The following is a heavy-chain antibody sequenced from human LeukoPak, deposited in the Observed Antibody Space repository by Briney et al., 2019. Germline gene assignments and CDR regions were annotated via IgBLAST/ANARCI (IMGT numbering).Heavy chain of an antibody. Sequence: PGRSLRLSCAASGFTFSSYAIHWVRQAPGKGLELVAVVSYGGRNKYYADSVKGRFTISRDNSKNALYLQMNSLRAEDKAVYYCARDGSSGYSLTSACYFDYWGQGTLVTASS. CDR2: VSYGGRNK. CDR3: ARDGSSGYSLTSACYFDY. CDR1: GFTFSSYA. D-gene: IGHD3-22*01. V-gene: IGHV3-30-3*01. J-gene: IGHJ4*02.